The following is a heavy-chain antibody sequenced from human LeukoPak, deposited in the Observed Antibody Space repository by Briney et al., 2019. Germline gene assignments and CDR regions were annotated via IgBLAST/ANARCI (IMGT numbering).Heavy chain of an antibody. Sequence: GGSLRLSCAASGFTFSSYSMDWVRQAPGKGLEWVSSISTSSSYIYYADSVKGRFTISRDNAKNSLYLQMNSLKIEDTGVYYCTTDIPGAIPGDFDYWGQGTLVTVSS. V-gene: IGHV3-21*03. D-gene: IGHD2-2*02. J-gene: IGHJ4*02. CDR2: ISTSSSYI. CDR3: TTDIPGAIPGDFDY. CDR1: GFTFSSYS.